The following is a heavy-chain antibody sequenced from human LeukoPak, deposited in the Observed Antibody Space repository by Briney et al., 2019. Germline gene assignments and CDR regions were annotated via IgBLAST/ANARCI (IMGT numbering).Heavy chain of an antibody. CDR1: GYTFTGYY. D-gene: IGHD3-9*01. CDR2: INPNSGGT. J-gene: IGHJ4*02. CDR3: ARGGIDHDILTGYRQAGYFDY. V-gene: IGHV1-2*02. Sequence: ASVKVSCKASGYTFTGYYMHWVRQAPGQGLEWMGWINPNSGGTNYAQKFQGRVTMTRDTSISTAYMELSRLRSDDTAVYYCARGGIDHDILTGYRQAGYFDYWGQGTLVTVSS.